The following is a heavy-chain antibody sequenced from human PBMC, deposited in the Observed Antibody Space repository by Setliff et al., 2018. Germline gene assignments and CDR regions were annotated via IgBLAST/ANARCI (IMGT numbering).Heavy chain of an antibody. V-gene: IGHV3-30*02. CDR1: GFTFSSYG. D-gene: IGHD6-13*01. Sequence: GGSLRLSCAASGFTFSSYGMHWVRQAPGRGLEWVAFIRFDGSNKYYADSVKGRFTISRDNSKNTLSLQMNSLRAEDTAVYYCAKDRGDNISRLYGMDVWGQGTTVTVSS. J-gene: IGHJ6*02. CDR2: IRFDGSNK. CDR3: AKDRGDNISRLYGMDV.